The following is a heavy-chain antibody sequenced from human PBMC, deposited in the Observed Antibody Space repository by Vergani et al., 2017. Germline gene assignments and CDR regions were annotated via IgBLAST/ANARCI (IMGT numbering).Heavy chain of an antibody. CDR1: GGSFSGYY. CDR2: INHSGST. J-gene: IGHJ4*02. CDR3: ARGRGYCSSTSCRTGGYFDD. D-gene: IGHD2-2*01. Sequence: QVQLQQWGAGLLKPSETLSLTCAVYGGSFSGYYWSWIRQPPGKGLEWIGEINHSGSTNYNPSLKSRVTISVDTSKNQFSLKLSSVTAADTAVYYCARGRGYCSSTSCRTGGYFDDWGQGTLVTVSS. V-gene: IGHV4-34*01.